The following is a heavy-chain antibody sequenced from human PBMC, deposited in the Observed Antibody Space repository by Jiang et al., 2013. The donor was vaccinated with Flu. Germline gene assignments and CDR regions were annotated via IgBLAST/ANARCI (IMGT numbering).Heavy chain of an antibody. CDR3: ASSGYYYGPFDY. J-gene: IGHJ4*02. Sequence: GSGLVKPSETLSLTCTVSGGPISSSSYYWGWIRQPPGKGLEWIGSIYYSGSTYYNPSLKSRVTISVDTSKNQFSLKLSSVTAADTAVYYCASSGYYYGPFDYWGQGTLVTVSS. D-gene: IGHD3-22*01. CDR1: GGPISSSSYY. CDR2: IYYSGST. V-gene: IGHV4-39*01.